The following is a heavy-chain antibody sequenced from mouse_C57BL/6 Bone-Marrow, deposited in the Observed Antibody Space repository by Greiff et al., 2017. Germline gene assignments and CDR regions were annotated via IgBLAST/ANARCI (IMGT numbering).Heavy chain of an antibody. J-gene: IGHJ3*01. D-gene: IGHD2-4*01. CDR2: IDPSDSYT. CDR1: GYTFTSYW. V-gene: IGHV1-69*01. Sequence: QVQLQQPGAELVMPGASVKLSCKASGYTFTSYWMHWVKQRPGQGLEWIGEIDPSDSYTNYNQKFKGKSTLTVDKSSSTAYMQLSSLTSEDSAVYYCAMEEIYYDYGFAYWGQGTLVTVSA. CDR3: AMEEIYYDYGFAY.